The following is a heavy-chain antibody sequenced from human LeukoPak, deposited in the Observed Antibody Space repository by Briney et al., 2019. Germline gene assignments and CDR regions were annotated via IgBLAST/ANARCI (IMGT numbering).Heavy chain of an antibody. J-gene: IGHJ6*03. CDR3: ARDQRYSYGHYYYYSMDV. CDR2: SFPIFGTA. Sequence: SLKVSCKASLGTFSSYAINWVRQAPGQGLEWMGRSFPIFGTANYPQKFHGRDTITTDESTSTASKELSSLRSEDTAVYYCARDQRYSYGHYYYYSMDVWGKGTTVTVSS. V-gene: IGHV1-69*05. D-gene: IGHD5-18*01. CDR1: LGTFSSYA.